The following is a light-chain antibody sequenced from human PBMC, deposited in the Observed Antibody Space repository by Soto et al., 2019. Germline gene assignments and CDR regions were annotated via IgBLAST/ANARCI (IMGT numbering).Light chain of an antibody. CDR1: QSVGSSY. J-gene: IGKJ2*01. Sequence: EIVLTQSPGTLSLSPGDRATLSCRASQSVGSSYLAWYQQRPGQAPRLLIYGASSRATGIPARFSGSGSGTDFTLTSSRLAPEDFAVYYCHQYGTSPYTFGQGTKLEIK. V-gene: IGKV3-20*01. CDR3: HQYGTSPYT. CDR2: GAS.